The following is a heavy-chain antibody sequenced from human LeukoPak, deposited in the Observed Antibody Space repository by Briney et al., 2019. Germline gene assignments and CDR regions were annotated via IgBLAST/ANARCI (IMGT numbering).Heavy chain of an antibody. V-gene: IGHV3-33*01. CDR1: GFTFSSYG. J-gene: IGHJ5*02. D-gene: IGHD3-22*01. CDR2: IWYDGSNK. Sequence: GGSLRLSCAASGFTFSSYGMHWVRQAPGKGLEWVAVIWYDGSNKYYADSVKGRFTISRDNSKNTLYLQMNSLRAEDTAVYYCARDESPIVVVTNNWFDPWGQGTLVTVSS. CDR3: ARDESPIVVVTNNWFDP.